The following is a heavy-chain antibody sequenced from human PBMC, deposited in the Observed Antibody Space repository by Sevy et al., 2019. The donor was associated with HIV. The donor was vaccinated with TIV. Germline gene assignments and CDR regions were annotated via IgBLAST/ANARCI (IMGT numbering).Heavy chain of an antibody. CDR1: GFTFSSYS. V-gene: IGHV3-48*01. CDR2: ISGSSNTK. CDR3: ARDPEQLVGNYFYY. J-gene: IGHJ4*02. D-gene: IGHD6-13*01. Sequence: GGSLRLSCAASGFTFSSYSMNWVRQAPGKGLEWVSYISGSSNTKYYADSVKGRFTISRDNAKNSLYLQMNSLRAEDTAVYYCARDPEQLVGNYFYYWGQGTPVTVSS.